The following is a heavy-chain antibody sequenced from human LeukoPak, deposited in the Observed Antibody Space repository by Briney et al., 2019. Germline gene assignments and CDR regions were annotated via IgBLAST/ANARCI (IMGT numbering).Heavy chain of an antibody. D-gene: IGHD5-24*01. CDR3: ARVAEMATTGDY. J-gene: IGHJ4*02. CDR2: INHSGST. V-gene: IGHV4-34*01. CDR1: GGSFSGYY. Sequence: SSETLSLTCAVYGGSFSGYYWSWIRQPPGKGLEWIGEINHSGSTNYNPSLKSRVTISVDTSKNQFSLKLSSVTAADTAVYYCARVAEMATTGDYWGQGTLVTVSS.